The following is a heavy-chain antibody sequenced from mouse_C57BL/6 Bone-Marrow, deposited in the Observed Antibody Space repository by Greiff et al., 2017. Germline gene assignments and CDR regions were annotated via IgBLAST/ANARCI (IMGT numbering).Heavy chain of an antibody. CDR2: INPGSGGT. Sequence: QVQLQQSGAELVRPGTSVKVSCKASGYAFTNYLIEWVKQRPGQGLEWIGVINPGSGGTNYNGKFKGKATLTADKSSSTAYMQLSSLTSEDSAVYFCARSKNCDSWFAYWGQGTLVTVSA. CDR1: GYAFTNYL. V-gene: IGHV1-54*01. D-gene: IGHD4-1*01. J-gene: IGHJ3*01. CDR3: ARSKNCDSWFAY.